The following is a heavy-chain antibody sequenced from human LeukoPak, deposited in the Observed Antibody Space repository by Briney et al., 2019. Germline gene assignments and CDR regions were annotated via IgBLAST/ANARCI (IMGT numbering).Heavy chain of an antibody. V-gene: IGHV1-18*01. Sequence: ASVKVSCKASGYTFTSYGISWVRQAPGQGLEWIGWISAYNGNTNYAKTLQGRVTMTTDTSTSTAYMELRSLRSDDTAVYYCARGGKPYSSDAYYFDYWGQGTLVTVSS. CDR1: GYTFTSYG. CDR2: ISAYNGNT. CDR3: ARGGKPYSSDAYYFDY. J-gene: IGHJ4*02. D-gene: IGHD6-19*01.